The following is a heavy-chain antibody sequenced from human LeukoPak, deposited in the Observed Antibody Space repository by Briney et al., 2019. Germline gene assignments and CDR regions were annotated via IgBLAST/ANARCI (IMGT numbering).Heavy chain of an antibody. V-gene: IGHV1-69*01. CDR1: GGTFSSYA. D-gene: IGHD3-3*01. Sequence: SVKVSCKASGGTFSSYAISWVRQAPGQGLEWMGGIIPIFGTANYAQKFQGRVTITADESTSTAYMELSSLRSEDTAVYYCAKERFMSDFWSGYSSLDAFDIWGQGTMVTVSS. J-gene: IGHJ3*02. CDR2: IIPIFGTA. CDR3: AKERFMSDFWSGYSSLDAFDI.